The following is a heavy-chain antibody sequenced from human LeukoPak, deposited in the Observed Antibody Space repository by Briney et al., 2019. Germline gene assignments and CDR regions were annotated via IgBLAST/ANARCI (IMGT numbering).Heavy chain of an antibody. V-gene: IGHV3-23*01. CDR1: GFTFSSYA. CDR2: LGCSGNT. Sequence: GGSLRLSCAAFGFTFSSYAMSWVRQAPGKGLEWVSTLGCSGNTYYAESVKGRFTISRDNSKNTLYLQMNSLRGEDTAVYYCAKGSVVVTATNWFDPWGRGTQVSISS. CDR3: AKGSVVVTATNWFDP. J-gene: IGHJ5*02. D-gene: IGHD2-21*02.